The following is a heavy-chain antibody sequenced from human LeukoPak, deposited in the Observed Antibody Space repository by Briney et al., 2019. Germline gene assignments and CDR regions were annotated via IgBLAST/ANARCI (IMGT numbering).Heavy chain of an antibody. J-gene: IGHJ4*02. CDR1: GFAFSDYE. CDR2: IGSSGRTI. CDR3: ASRRDY. V-gene: IGHV3-48*03. Sequence: QAGGSLRLSCAASGFAFSDYEMNWVRQAPGKGLEWVSNIGSSGRTIFYADSVKGRFSISRDNGKNSLYLQMNSLRVEDTAIYYCASRRDYWGQGTLVTVSS.